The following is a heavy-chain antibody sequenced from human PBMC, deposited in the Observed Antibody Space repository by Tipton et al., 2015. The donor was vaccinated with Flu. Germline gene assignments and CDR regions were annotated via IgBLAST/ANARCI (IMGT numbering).Heavy chain of an antibody. CDR3: ASLRPGVGKDV. V-gene: IGHV4-4*07. Sequence: TLSLTCTVSGYSLSSYYWSWIRQPAGKGLEWIGRIYTSGGSKYNPSLRGRLTMSVDAPKKEFSLKLSSVTAADTAVYYCASLRPGVGKDVWGQGTTVIVS. J-gene: IGHJ6*02. CDR2: IYTSGGS. CDR1: GYSLSSYY. D-gene: IGHD1-26*01.